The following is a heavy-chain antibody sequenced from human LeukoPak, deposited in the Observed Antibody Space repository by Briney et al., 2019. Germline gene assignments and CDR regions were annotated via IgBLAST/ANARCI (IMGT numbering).Heavy chain of an antibody. Sequence: GGSLRLSCAGSGFAFSSYAMSWARQAPGKGLEWVSAISGSGGSTYYADSVKGRFTISRDNSKNTLYLQMNSLRAEDTAVYYCAKEGGHGDYPNAFDIWGQGTMVTVSS. D-gene: IGHD4-17*01. CDR3: AKEGGHGDYPNAFDI. V-gene: IGHV3-23*01. J-gene: IGHJ3*02. CDR1: GFAFSSYA. CDR2: ISGSGGST.